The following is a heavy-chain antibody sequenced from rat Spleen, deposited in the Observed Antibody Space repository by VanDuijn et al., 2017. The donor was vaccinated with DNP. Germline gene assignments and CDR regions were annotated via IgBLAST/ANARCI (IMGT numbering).Heavy chain of an antibody. CDR3: TTEVSRDYYVMDA. V-gene: IGHV4-2*01. CDR1: GFNFNDYW. D-gene: IGHD1-11*01. Sequence: EVKLVESGGGLVQPGRSLKLSCAASGFNFNDYWMGWVRQAPGKGLEWIGQINKDSSTINYIPSLKEKITISRDNVQNTLYLQMSKVGSEDTATYYFTTEVSRDYYVMDAWGQGASVTVSS. CDR2: INKDSSTI. J-gene: IGHJ4*01.